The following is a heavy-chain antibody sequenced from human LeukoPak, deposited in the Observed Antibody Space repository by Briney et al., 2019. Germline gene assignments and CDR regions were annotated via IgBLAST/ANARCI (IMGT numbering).Heavy chain of an antibody. CDR2: INHSGST. V-gene: IGHV4-34*01. CDR3: ARLVAVPTALYYYYYGLDV. Sequence: PSETLSLTCAVYGGSFSGYYWSWIRQPPGKGLEWIGEINHSGSTNYNPSLKSRVTISVDTSKKQFSLNLSSVTAADTAVYYCARLVAVPTALYYYYYGLDVWGRGTTVTVSS. D-gene: IGHD2-2*01. J-gene: IGHJ6*02. CDR1: GGSFSGYY.